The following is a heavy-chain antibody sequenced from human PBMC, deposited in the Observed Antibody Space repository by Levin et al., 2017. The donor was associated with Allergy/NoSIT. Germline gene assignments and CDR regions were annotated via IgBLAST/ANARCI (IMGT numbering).Heavy chain of an antibody. CDR2: MNPNSGNT. Sequence: ASVKVSCKASGYTFTSYDINWVRQATGQGLEWMGWMNPNSGNTGYAQKFQGRVTMTRNTSISTAYMELSSLRSEDTAVYYCARGPELRFLEWFHYIPYYYYGMDVWGQGTTVTVSS. CDR1: GYTFTSYD. D-gene: IGHD3-3*01. CDR3: ARGPELRFLEWFHYIPYYYYGMDV. V-gene: IGHV1-8*01. J-gene: IGHJ6*02.